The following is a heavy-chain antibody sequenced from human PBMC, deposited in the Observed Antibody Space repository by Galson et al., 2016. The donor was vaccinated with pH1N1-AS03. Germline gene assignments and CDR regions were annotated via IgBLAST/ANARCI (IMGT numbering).Heavy chain of an antibody. Sequence: SLRLSCAASGFTFVRYKLHWVRQAPGKGLEWVAVIMYDGNRKYYADSVNGRFTISRDNSKNTLYLQMDSLRPEDTAIYYCAREYCGGDCYSPAPAIDYWGQGTRVTVSS. D-gene: IGHD2-21*02. J-gene: IGHJ4*02. CDR1: GFTFVRYK. V-gene: IGHV3-30-3*01. CDR3: AREYCGGDCYSPAPAIDY. CDR2: IMYDGNRK.